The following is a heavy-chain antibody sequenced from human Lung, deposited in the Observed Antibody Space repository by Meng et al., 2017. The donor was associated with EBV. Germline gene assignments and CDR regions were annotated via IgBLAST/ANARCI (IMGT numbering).Heavy chain of an antibody. V-gene: IGHV3-53*01. J-gene: IGHJ4*02. CDR2: IYYGGRT. CDR1: GFAVSSNY. CDR3: ARTGSGSYDY. D-gene: IGHD3-10*01. Sequence: QLVEFGGGLIQPGGSLRLSCAASGFAVSSNYMNWVRQAPGKGLEWVSVIYYGGRTYYADSVKGRFTISRDNSKNTLYLQMNSLRADDTALYYCARTGSGSYDYWGQGTLVTVSS.